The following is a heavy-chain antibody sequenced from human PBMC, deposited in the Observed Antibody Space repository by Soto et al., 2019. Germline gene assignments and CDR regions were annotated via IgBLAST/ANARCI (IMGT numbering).Heavy chain of an antibody. CDR1: GGSISSAAYY. CDR2: VSHSGST. V-gene: IGHV4-31*03. J-gene: IGHJ4*02. CDR3: AREYTYGSNFFDC. D-gene: IGHD5-18*01. Sequence: PSETLSLTCTVSGGSISSAAYYWSWLRQHPGKGLEWIGYVSHSGSTYYNPSLKSRVIISVDTSKNQFSLSLTSVTAADTAVYYCAREYTYGSNFFDCWGQGALVTVSS.